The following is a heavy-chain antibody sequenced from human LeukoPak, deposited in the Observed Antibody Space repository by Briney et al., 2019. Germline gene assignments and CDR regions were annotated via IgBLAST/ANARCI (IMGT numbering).Heavy chain of an antibody. V-gene: IGHV3-30*18. CDR3: AKDHHVDSSGFDY. CDR1: GFTFSSYG. D-gene: IGHD6-19*01. CDR2: ISYDGSNK. Sequence: PGRSLRLSCAASGFTFSSYGMHWVRQAPGKGLEWVAVISYDGSNKYYADSVKGRFTISRDNSKNTLYLQMNSLRAEDTAVYYCAKDHHVDSSGFDYWGQGTLVTVSS. J-gene: IGHJ4*02.